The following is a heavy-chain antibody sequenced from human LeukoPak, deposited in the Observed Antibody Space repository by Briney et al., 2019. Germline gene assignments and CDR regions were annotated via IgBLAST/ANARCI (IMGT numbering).Heavy chain of an antibody. CDR3: ARAYTGFEAFDY. J-gene: IGHJ4*02. Sequence: ASVKVSCKASGYTFIGYYMHWVRQAPGQGLEWMGWINPNSGDTNYAQKFQDRVTMTRDTSISTAYMELSRLRSDDTAMYFCARAYTGFEAFDYWGQGTLVTVSS. CDR2: INPNSGDT. V-gene: IGHV1-2*02. D-gene: IGHD5-12*01. CDR1: GYTFIGYY.